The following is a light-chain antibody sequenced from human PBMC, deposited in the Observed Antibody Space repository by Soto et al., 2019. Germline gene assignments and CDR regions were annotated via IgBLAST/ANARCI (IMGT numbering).Light chain of an antibody. V-gene: IGLV1-44*01. CDR2: SNN. CDR1: SSNIGSNT. Sequence: QSVLTQPPSASGTPGQRVTISCSGSSSNIGSNTVNWYQHLHGTAPKLLIYSNNQRPSGVPDRFSGSKSGTTASLAISGLPSEDEADYYCAAWDDSLNGWVFGGGTKVTVL. CDR3: AAWDDSLNGWV. J-gene: IGLJ3*02.